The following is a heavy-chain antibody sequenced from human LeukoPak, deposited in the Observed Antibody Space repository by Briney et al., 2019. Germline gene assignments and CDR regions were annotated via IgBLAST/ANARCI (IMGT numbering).Heavy chain of an antibody. J-gene: IGHJ4*02. CDR1: GDSISSSSYY. CDR3: ARDRITGIFDY. V-gene: IGHV4-39*07. D-gene: IGHD1-20*01. CDR2: IYYSGST. Sequence: SETLSLTCTVSGDSISSSSYYWGWIRQPPGKGLEWIGSIYYSGSTYYNPSLKSRVTISVDTSKNQFSLKLSSVTAADTAVYYCARDRITGIFDYWGQGTLVTVSS.